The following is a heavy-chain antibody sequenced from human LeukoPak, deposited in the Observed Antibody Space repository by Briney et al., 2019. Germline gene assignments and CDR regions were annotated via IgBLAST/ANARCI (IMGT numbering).Heavy chain of an antibody. V-gene: IGHV3-48*03. CDR1: GFTFSSYV. CDR3: ARGEGIAAANWFDP. D-gene: IGHD6-13*01. Sequence: GGSLRLSCAASGFTFSSYVMNWVRQAPGKGLEWVSYISSSGSTIYYADSVKGRFTISRDNAKNSLYLQMNSLRAEDTAAYYCARGEGIAAANWFDPWGQGTLVTVSS. J-gene: IGHJ5*02. CDR2: ISSSGSTI.